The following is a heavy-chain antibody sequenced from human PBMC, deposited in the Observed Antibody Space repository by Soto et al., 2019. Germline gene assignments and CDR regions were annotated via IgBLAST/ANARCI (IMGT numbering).Heavy chain of an antibody. Sequence: GGSLRLSCAASGFTFSSYAMSWVRQAPGKGLEWVSAISGSGGSTYYADSVKGRFTISRDNSKNTLYLQMNSLRAEDTAVYYCAKDYARDTIFGVVMGKYYFDYWGQGTLVTVS. CDR3: AKDYARDTIFGVVMGKYYFDY. CDR1: GFTFSSYA. D-gene: IGHD3-3*01. V-gene: IGHV3-23*01. J-gene: IGHJ4*02. CDR2: ISGSGGST.